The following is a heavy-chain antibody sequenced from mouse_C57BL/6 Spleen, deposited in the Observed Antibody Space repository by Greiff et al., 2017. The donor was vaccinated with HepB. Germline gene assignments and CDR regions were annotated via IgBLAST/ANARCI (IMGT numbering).Heavy chain of an antibody. CDR3: TRDNRPSVVAPRYWYFDV. Sequence: EVMLVESGEGLVKPGGSLKLSCAASGFTFSSYAMSWVRQTPEKRLEWVAYISSGGDYIYYADTVKGRFTISRDNARNTLYLQMSSLKSEDTAMYYCTRDNRPSVVAPRYWYFDVWGTGTTVTVSS. CDR2: ISSGGDYI. CDR1: GFTFSSYA. D-gene: IGHD1-1*01. J-gene: IGHJ1*03. V-gene: IGHV5-9-1*02.